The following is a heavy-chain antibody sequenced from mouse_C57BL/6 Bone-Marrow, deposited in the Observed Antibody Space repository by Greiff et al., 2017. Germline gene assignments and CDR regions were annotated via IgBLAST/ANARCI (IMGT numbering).Heavy chain of an antibody. V-gene: IGHV1-22*01. D-gene: IGHD1-1*01. J-gene: IGHJ4*01. Sequence: VQLQQSGPELVKPGASVKMSCKASGYTFTDYNMHWVKQSHGKSLEWIGYINPNNGGTSYNQKFKGKATLTVNKSSSTAYMELRSLTSEDSAVYYCARSRYDGSQVSYYYAMDYWGQGTSVTVSS. CDR3: ARSRYDGSQVSYYYAMDY. CDR2: INPNNGGT. CDR1: GYTFTDYN.